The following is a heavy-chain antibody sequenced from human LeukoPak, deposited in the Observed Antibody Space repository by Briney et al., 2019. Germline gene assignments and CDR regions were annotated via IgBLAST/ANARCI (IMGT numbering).Heavy chain of an antibody. Sequence: SETLSLTCTVSGDSITSYFWSWIRQPPGKGLEWVGYIFYSGITNYNPSLKSRVTISVDTSKNQFSLKLSSVTAADTAVYYCARSTSSSWYSHYYYYMDVWGKGTTVTVSS. CDR1: GDSITSYF. CDR3: ARSTSSSWYSHYYYYMDV. D-gene: IGHD6-13*01. CDR2: IFYSGIT. V-gene: IGHV4-59*01. J-gene: IGHJ6*03.